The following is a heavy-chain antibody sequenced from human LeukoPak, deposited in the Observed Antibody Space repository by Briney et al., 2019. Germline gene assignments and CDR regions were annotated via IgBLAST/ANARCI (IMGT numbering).Heavy chain of an antibody. Sequence: SETLSLTCTVSGGSISSGGYYWSWIRQHPGKGLEWIGYIYYSGSSYYNPSLKSRVTISVDTSKNQFSLKLSSVIAADTAVYYCASGLPAAAGLFDPWGQGTLVTVSS. V-gene: IGHV4-31*03. D-gene: IGHD6-13*01. J-gene: IGHJ5*02. CDR1: GGSISSGGYY. CDR2: IYYSGSS. CDR3: ASGLPAAAGLFDP.